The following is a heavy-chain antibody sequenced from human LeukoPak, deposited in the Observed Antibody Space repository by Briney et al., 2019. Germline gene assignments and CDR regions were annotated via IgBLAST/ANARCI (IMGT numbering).Heavy chain of an antibody. V-gene: IGHV4-59*01. CDR2: IYYSGST. J-gene: IGHJ4*02. CDR1: GXSISNYY. Sequence: SETLSLTCTVSGXSISNYYWSWIRQPPGKGLEWIGYIYYSGSTNYNPSLKSRVTISVDTSKNQVSLKLSPVTAADTAVYYCASLLTYFDYWGQGTLVTVSS. CDR3: ASLLTYFDY.